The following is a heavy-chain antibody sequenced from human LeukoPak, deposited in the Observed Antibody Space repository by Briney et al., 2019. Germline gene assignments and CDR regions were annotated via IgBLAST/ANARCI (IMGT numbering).Heavy chain of an antibody. CDR3: ARSAYPGNSVIED. D-gene: IGHD4-23*01. CDR1: GITFSSYW. Sequence: GGSLRLSCAGSGITFSSYWMHWVRQAPGKGLVWVSRINSDGRSTNYADSVEGRFTISRDNAKYTLYLQMNSLRAEDTAVYYCARSAYPGNSVIEDWGRGTLVTVSS. J-gene: IGHJ4*02. V-gene: IGHV3-74*01. CDR2: INSDGRST.